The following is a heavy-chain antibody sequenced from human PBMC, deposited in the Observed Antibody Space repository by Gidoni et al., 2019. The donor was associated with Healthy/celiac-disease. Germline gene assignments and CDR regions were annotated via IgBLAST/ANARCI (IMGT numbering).Heavy chain of an antibody. CDR1: GRSISSRSFY. Sequence: QLKLQESCPGLAKPSETLSLTCTVSGRSISSRSFYWGWIRQPPGQGLEWIGSIIYSGSTYYNPSLKSRITISVDTSKNQCSLKLSSVTAADTAVYYCARGGGSGSYYDFDYWGQGTLVTVSS. CDR3: ARGGGSGSYYDFDY. CDR2: IIYSGST. D-gene: IGHD1-26*01. V-gene: IGHV4-39*01. J-gene: IGHJ4*02.